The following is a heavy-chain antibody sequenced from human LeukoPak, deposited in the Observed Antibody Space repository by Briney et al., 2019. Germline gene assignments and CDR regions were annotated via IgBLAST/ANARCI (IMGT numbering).Heavy chain of an antibody. Sequence: SETLSLTCAVYGGSFSGYYWSWIRQPPGKGLEWIGEINHSGSTNYNPSLKSRVTISVDTSKNQFSLKLSSVTAADTAVHYCARVYRGNYWGQGTLVTVSS. CDR1: GGSFSGYY. CDR2: INHSGST. J-gene: IGHJ4*02. CDR3: ARVYRGNY. V-gene: IGHV4-34*01. D-gene: IGHD2-2*01.